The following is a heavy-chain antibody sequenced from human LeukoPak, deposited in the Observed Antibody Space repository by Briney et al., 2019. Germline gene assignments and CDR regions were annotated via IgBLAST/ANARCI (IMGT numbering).Heavy chain of an antibody. Sequence: ASVKVSCKASGYTFTSYDINWVRQATGQGLEWMGWMNPNSGNTGYAQKFQGRVTMTRNTSISTAYMELSSLRSEDTAVYYCASGVRITMVRGVIFLGRFTPSNWFDPWGQGTLVTVSS. J-gene: IGHJ5*02. CDR2: MNPNSGNT. CDR1: GYTFTSYD. V-gene: IGHV1-8*01. CDR3: ASGVRITMVRGVIFLGRFTPSNWFDP. D-gene: IGHD3-10*01.